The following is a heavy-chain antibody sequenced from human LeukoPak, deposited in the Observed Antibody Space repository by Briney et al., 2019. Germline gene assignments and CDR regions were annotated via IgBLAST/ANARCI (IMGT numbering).Heavy chain of an antibody. Sequence: GGSLRLSCAASGFTFSSYSMNWVRRAPGKGLEWVSSISSSGSYIYYADSVKGRFTISRDNAKNSLYLQMNSLRAEDTAVYYCARDSRYSGYDYVDFDYWGQGTLVTVSS. CDR2: ISSSGSYI. D-gene: IGHD5-12*01. V-gene: IGHV3-21*01. CDR1: GFTFSSYS. J-gene: IGHJ4*02. CDR3: ARDSRYSGYDYVDFDY.